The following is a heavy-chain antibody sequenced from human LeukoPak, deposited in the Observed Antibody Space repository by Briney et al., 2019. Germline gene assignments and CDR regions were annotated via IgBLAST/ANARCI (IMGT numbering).Heavy chain of an antibody. J-gene: IGHJ4*02. D-gene: IGHD5-18*01. CDR2: ISSSSSYI. V-gene: IGHV3-21*01. CDR3: ARDSRIQLWLRGRAAGRGDFDY. Sequence: PGGSLRLSCAASGFTFSSYSMNWVRQAPGKGLEWVSSISSSSSYIYYADSVKGRFTISRDNAKNSLYLQMNSLRAEDTAVYYCARDSRIQLWLRGRAAGRGDFDYWGQGTLVTVSS. CDR1: GFTFSSYS.